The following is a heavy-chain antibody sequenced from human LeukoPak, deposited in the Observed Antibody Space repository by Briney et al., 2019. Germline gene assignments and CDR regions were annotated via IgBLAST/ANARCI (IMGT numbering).Heavy chain of an antibody. Sequence: GASVKVSCKASGYTFTSYGISWVRQAPGQGLEWMGWISAYNGNTNYAQKLQGRVTMTTDTSTSTAYMELRSLRSDDTAVYYCARDYDILTGYQDIRIDYWGQGTLVTVSS. CDR3: ARDYDILTGYQDIRIDY. CDR1: GYTFTSYG. D-gene: IGHD3-9*01. V-gene: IGHV1-18*01. J-gene: IGHJ4*02. CDR2: ISAYNGNT.